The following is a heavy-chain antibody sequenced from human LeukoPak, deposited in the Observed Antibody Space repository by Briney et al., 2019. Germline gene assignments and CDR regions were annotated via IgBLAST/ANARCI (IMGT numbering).Heavy chain of an antibody. V-gene: IGHV4-59*01. CDR3: ARTPGSNWKRFDY. D-gene: IGHD1-1*01. CDR1: GGPISSYY. Sequence: PSETLSLTCTVSGGPISSYYWSWIRQPPGKGLEWIGYIYYSGSTNYNPSLKSRVTISVDTSKNQFSLKLTSVTAADTAVYYCARTPGSNWKRFDYWGQGTLVTVSS. CDR2: IYYSGST. J-gene: IGHJ4*02.